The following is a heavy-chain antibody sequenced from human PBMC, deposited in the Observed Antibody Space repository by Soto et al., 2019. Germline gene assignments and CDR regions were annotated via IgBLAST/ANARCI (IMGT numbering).Heavy chain of an antibody. D-gene: IGHD3-16*02. V-gene: IGHV2-5*01. CDR1: GFSVTTSGVG. Sequence: XGPTLIHLTQTLRLVRTFSGFSVTTSGVGVGWIRQPPGKAPEWLALIYWNDDKRYSPSLKSRLSITKDTSKNQVVLTMTNMDPVETATDYCARYRVSGYHYYGLDVWGQGTTVTVSS. CDR3: ARYRVSGYHYYGLDV. CDR2: IYWNDDK. J-gene: IGHJ6*02.